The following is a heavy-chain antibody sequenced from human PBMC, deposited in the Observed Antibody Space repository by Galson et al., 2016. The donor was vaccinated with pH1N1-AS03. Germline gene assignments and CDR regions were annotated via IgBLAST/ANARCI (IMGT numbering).Heavy chain of an antibody. CDR1: GFSLSTGGMR. CDR2: IDWDDGT. D-gene: IGHD3-10*01. J-gene: IGHJ6*02. V-gene: IGHV2-70*04. CDR3: ARSSMVRGEKWHHGMDV. Sequence: PALVKPTQTLTLTCTVSGFSLSTGGMRVSWIRQPPGKALEWLGRIDWDDGTSYRTSLQTRLTISKDIAKNQVVLTMTNMDPVDTATYYCARSSMVRGEKWHHGMDVWAKGSRSPSP.